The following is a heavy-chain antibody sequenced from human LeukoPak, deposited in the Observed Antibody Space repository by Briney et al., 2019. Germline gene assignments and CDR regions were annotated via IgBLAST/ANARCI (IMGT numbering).Heavy chain of an antibody. CDR1: GGTFSNYG. CDR3: ARFDPGVHPGDY. CDR2: IIPLSGTV. J-gene: IGHJ4*02. V-gene: IGHV1-69*15. D-gene: IGHD3-10*01. Sequence: GASVKVSCKASGGTFSNYGIGWVRQAPGQGLEWMGRIIPLSGTVNYAQNLQGRVTITADESTTTAYMELSSLRSDDTAVYYCARFDPGVHPGDYWGQGTLVTVSS.